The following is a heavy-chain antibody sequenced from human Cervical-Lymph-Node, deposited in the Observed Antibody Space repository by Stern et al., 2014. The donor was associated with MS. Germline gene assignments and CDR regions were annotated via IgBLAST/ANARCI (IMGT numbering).Heavy chain of an antibody. CDR1: GYTFTSYG. V-gene: IGHV1-18*01. J-gene: IGHJ4*02. CDR3: ARVKREGSDTDY. Sequence: QVQLXXSGAEVKKPGASVKVSCKASGYTFTSYGISWVRQAPGQGLEWMGWVSDYNRNTKYAQKLQARVTMTKDPSTRTGHRELRSLRSDDTAVYYCARVKREGSDTDYWGQGTLVTVSS. CDR2: VSDYNRNT.